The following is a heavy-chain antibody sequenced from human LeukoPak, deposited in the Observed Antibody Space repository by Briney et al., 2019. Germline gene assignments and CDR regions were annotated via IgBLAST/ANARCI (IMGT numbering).Heavy chain of an antibody. V-gene: IGHV3-7*02. CDR2: IKPDGSDK. J-gene: IGHJ4*02. Sequence: PGGSLRLSCAVSGFTFSNYCMSWVRQAPGKGLEWVANIKPDGSDKNYVDSVKGRFTVSRDNSKNTLYLQMNSLRAEDTAVYYCARAMDYDSSGVDYWGQGTLVTVSS. CDR3: ARAMDYDSSGVDY. CDR1: GFTFSNYC. D-gene: IGHD3-22*01.